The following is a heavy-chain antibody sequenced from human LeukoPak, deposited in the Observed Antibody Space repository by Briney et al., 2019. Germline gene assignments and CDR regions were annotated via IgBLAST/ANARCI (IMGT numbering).Heavy chain of an antibody. CDR3: AREDWNYGRYFDY. Sequence: PSETLSLTCSVSGDSVSSNNYYWGWIRQPPGKGLEWIGEINHSGSTNYTPSLKSRVTISVDTSKNQFSLKLSSVTAADTAVYYCAREDWNYGRYFDYWGQGTLVTVSS. J-gene: IGHJ4*02. V-gene: IGHV4-39*07. CDR1: GDSVSSNNYY. D-gene: IGHD1-7*01. CDR2: INHSGST.